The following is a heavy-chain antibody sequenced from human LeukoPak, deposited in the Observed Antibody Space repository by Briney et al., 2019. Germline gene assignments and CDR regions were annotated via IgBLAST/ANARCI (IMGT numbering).Heavy chain of an antibody. CDR1: GFTFSSYG. J-gene: IGHJ6*02. CDR2: ISYDGSNK. D-gene: IGHD2-15*01. Sequence: PGGSLRLSCAASGFTFSSYGMHWVRQAPGKGLEWVAVISYDGSNKYYADSVKGRFTISRDNSKNTLYLQMNSLRAEDTAVYYCAKAPKAGRYCSGGSCPYYYYGMDVWGQGTTVTVSS. V-gene: IGHV3-30*18. CDR3: AKAPKAGRYCSGGSCPYYYYGMDV.